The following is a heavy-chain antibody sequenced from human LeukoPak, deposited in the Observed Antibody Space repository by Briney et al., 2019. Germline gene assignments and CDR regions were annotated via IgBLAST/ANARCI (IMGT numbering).Heavy chain of an antibody. D-gene: IGHD3-16*02. CDR3: ARDLLIYYDYVWGSYRSLPGY. V-gene: IGHV3-30-3*01. Sequence: GGSLRLSCAASGFTFSSYAMHWVRQAPGKGLEWVAVISYDGSNKYDADSVKGRFTISRDNSKKTLYLQMNSLRAEDTAVYYCARDLLIYYDYVWGSYRSLPGYWGQGTLVTVSS. CDR2: ISYDGSNK. J-gene: IGHJ4*02. CDR1: GFTFSSYA.